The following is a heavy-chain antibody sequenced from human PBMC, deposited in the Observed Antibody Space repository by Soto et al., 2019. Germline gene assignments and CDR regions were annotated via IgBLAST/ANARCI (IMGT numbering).Heavy chain of an antibody. CDR1: GGSFSGYY. Sequence: SETLSLTCAVYGGSFSGYYWSWIRQPPGKGLEWIGEINHSGSTNYNPSLKSRVTISVDTSKNQFSLKLSSVTAADTAVYYCARGRGYPGPRYRSSNRPYTSHNCFDTWGQGTLVTVS. CDR2: INHSGST. V-gene: IGHV4-34*01. J-gene: IGHJ5*02. CDR3: ARGRGYPGPRYRSSNRPYTSHNCFDT. D-gene: IGHD2-2*01.